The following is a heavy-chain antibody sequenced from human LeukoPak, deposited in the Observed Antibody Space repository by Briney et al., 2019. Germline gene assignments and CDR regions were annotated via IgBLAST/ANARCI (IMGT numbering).Heavy chain of an antibody. V-gene: IGHV1-69*13. CDR1: GYTFTGYY. J-gene: IGHJ6*02. CDR2: IIPIFGTA. D-gene: IGHD3-22*01. CDR3: ARDSTMIVVVRGPTGSDYYGMDV. Sequence: RASVKVSCKASGYTFTGYYMHWVRQAPGQGLEWMGGIIPIFGTANYAQKFQGRVTITADESTSTAYMELSSLRSEDTAVYYCARDSTMIVVVRGPTGSDYYGMDVWGQGTTVTVSS.